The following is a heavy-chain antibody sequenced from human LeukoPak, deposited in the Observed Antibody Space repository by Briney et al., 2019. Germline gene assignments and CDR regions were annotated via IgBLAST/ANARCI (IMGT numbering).Heavy chain of an antibody. V-gene: IGHV1-18*01. CDR1: GYTLTSYG. Sequence: RASVKVSCKASGYTLTSYGISWVRQAPGQGLEWMGWISAYNGNTNYAQKLQGRVTMTTDTSTSTAYMELRSLRSDDTAVYYCATGRYCSSTSCYFYYWGQGTLVTVSS. J-gene: IGHJ4*02. CDR2: ISAYNGNT. D-gene: IGHD2-2*01. CDR3: ATGRYCSSTSCYFYY.